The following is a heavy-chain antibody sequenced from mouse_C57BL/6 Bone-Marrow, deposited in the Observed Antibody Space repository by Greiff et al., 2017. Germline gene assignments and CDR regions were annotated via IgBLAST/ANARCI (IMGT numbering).Heavy chain of an antibody. CDR1: GFTFSSYG. Sequence: DVKLVESGGDLVKPGGSLKLSCAASGFTFSSYGMSWVRQTPDKRLEWVATISSGGSYTYYPDSVKGRFTISRDNAKNTLYLQMSSLKSEDTAMYYCARQDGTPWFAYWGQGTLVTVSA. J-gene: IGHJ3*01. CDR2: ISSGGSYT. CDR3: ARQDGTPWFAY. D-gene: IGHD2-1*01. V-gene: IGHV5-6*02.